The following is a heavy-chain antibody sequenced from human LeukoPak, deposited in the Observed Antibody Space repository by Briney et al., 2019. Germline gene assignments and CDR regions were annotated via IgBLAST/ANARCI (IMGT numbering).Heavy chain of an antibody. Sequence: ASVRVSCKASGYTFTRYGISWVRQAPGQGLQWLGWISASNGNTNYAQKFRDRVTMTTDTSTSTAYMELRSLRSDDTAVYYCAREFGSYPPDYWGQGTLVTVSS. J-gene: IGHJ4*02. CDR3: AREFGSYPPDY. V-gene: IGHV1-18*01. D-gene: IGHD3-16*01. CDR1: GYTFTRYG. CDR2: ISASNGNT.